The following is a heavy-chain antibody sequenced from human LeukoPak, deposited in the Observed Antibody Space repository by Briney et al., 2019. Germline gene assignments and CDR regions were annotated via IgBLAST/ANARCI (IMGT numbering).Heavy chain of an antibody. Sequence: GGSLRLSCAASGFTFSNYSMNWVRQAPGKGLEWVSSIGISDSYIYYADSVKGRFTISRDNAKNSLYLQMNSLRAEDTAVYYCARDWATDYWGQGTLVTVSP. J-gene: IGHJ4*02. CDR2: IGISDSYI. CDR3: ARDWATDY. CDR1: GFTFSNYS. D-gene: IGHD3-16*01. V-gene: IGHV3-21*01.